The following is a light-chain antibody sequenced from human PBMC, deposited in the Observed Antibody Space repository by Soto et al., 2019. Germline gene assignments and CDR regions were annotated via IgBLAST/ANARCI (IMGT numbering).Light chain of an antibody. V-gene: IGKV1-33*01. J-gene: IGKJ4*02. CDR2: DAS. CDR3: QQCVSLPLT. CDR1: QDIHSF. Sequence: DIQMTQSPSSLSASVGDRVTIACQATQDIHSFLAWYQQKPGKAPKFLIFDASNLERGVPSRFSGSGSGTDFTFTISSLQPEDIATYFCQQCVSLPLTFGGGTKVEV.